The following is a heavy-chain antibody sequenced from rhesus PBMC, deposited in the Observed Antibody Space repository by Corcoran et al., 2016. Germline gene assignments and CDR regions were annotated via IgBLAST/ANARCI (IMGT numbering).Heavy chain of an antibody. Sequence: QVQLQESGPGLVKPSETLSLTCAVSGGSVSSSTWWSWIRQPPGKGREWVGRLAGRGGSTSYNPSLTRRVTISTDTSKNQFSLKVSSVTAADTTGYYGARDRQVTPHYYWGQGVLVTVSS. CDR1: GGSVSSSTW. V-gene: IGHV4-57*01. D-gene: IGHD3S6*01. J-gene: IGHJ4*01. CDR3: ARDRQVTPHYY. CDR2: LAGRGGST.